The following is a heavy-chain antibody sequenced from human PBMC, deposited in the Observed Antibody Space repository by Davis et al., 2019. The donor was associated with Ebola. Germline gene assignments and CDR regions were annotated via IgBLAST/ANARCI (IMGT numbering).Heavy chain of an antibody. V-gene: IGHV3-48*03. CDR1: GFTFRAYE. D-gene: IGHD5-18*01. CDR2: ITDNSTSV. CDR3: ARRSGDTAGDTWEGFDH. J-gene: IGHJ5*02. Sequence: PGGSLRPSCEASGFTFRAYEMNWVRHAPGTGLAWVSYITDNSTSVYYAGPVRGRFTVSRDNAKNSLYLQMDNLSADDSAVYFCARRSGDTAGDTWEGFDHWGQGTLVTVSS.